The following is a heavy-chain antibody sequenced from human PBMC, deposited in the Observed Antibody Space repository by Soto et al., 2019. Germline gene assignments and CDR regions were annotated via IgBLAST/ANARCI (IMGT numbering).Heavy chain of an antibody. D-gene: IGHD6-25*01. V-gene: IGHV4-59*01. J-gene: IGHJ5*02. CDR2: VYFSGNT. CDR3: GSVRPSGYVLS. Sequence: PSETLSLTCTVSGGSLSSYYWTWIRQSPGKGLEWIGYVYFSGNTNYNPSLKSRVTISIDTSKNQFSLRLASVTAADTAFYFCGSVRPSGYVLSWGQGXLVTVYS. CDR1: GGSLSSYY.